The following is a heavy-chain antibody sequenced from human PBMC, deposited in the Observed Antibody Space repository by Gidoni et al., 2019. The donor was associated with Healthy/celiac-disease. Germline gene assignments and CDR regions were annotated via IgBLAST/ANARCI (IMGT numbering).Heavy chain of an antibody. J-gene: IGHJ4*02. D-gene: IGHD6-13*01. V-gene: IGHV3-7*03. Sequence: EVQLVESGRGLVQPGGSLRLSCAASGFPFSSYWMSWVRQAPGKGLEWVANIKQDGSEKYYVDSVKGRFTISRDNAKNSLYLQMNSLRAEDTAVYYCARAPTNRYSSSWYLFDYWGQGTLVTVSS. CDR3: ARAPTNRYSSSWYLFDY. CDR1: GFPFSSYW. CDR2: IKQDGSEK.